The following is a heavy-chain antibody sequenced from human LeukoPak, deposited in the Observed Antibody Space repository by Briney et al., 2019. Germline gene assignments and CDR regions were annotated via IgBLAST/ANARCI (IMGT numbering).Heavy chain of an antibody. D-gene: IGHD6-19*01. CDR2: ISGISGTR. J-gene: IGHJ4*02. V-gene: IGHV3-48*01. CDR3: ARAPYTSGWYRGDNDY. CDR1: GFTFSSYS. Sequence: PGGSLRLSCAASGFTFSSYSMNWVRQAPGKGLECLSYISGISGTRYYPDSVKGRFTISRDHAKNSLSLQMNRLRVEDTAVYYCARAPYTSGWYRGDNDYWGQGTLVTVSS.